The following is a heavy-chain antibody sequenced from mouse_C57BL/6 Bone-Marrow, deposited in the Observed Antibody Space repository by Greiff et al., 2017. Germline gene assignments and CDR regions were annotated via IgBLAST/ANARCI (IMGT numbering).Heavy chain of an antibody. Sequence: EVQLVESGGGLVKPGGSLKLSCAASGFTFSSYAMSWVRQTPEKRLEWVATISDGGSYTYYPDNVKGRFTISRDNAKNNLYLQMSQLKSEDTAMYYCAGGYLYAMDYRGQGTSVTVSS. J-gene: IGHJ4*01. V-gene: IGHV5-4*01. CDR3: AGGYLYAMDY. D-gene: IGHD2-2*01. CDR1: GFTFSSYA. CDR2: ISDGGSYT.